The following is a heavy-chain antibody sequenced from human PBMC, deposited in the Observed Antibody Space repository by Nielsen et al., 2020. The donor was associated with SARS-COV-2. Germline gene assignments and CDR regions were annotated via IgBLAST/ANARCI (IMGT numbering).Heavy chain of an antibody. CDR1: GFTFSDYY. CDR2: ISSSSSYT. CDR3: ARDPYSSSWYNYYYYGMDV. Sequence: GGSLRLSCAASGFTFSDYYMSWIRQAPGKGLEWVSYISSSSSYTNYADSVKGRFTISRDNAKNSLYLQMNSLRAEDTAVYYCARDPYSSSWYNYYYYGMDVWGQGTTVTVSS. J-gene: IGHJ6*02. V-gene: IGHV3-11*06. D-gene: IGHD6-13*01.